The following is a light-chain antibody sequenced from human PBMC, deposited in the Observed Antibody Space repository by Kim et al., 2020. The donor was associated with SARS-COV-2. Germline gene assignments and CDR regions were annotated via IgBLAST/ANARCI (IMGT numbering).Light chain of an antibody. V-gene: IGLV2-18*02. J-gene: IGLJ2*01. CDR1: STDVGGFNR. CDR2: EVT. CDR3: SSYTGSSVV. Sequence: PGQSVTISCTGTSTDVGGFNRVSWYQQPPGTATKLMIFEVTNRPSGVPDRFSGSKSGNTASLTISGLQAEDEADYYCSSYTGSSVVFGGGTKLTVL.